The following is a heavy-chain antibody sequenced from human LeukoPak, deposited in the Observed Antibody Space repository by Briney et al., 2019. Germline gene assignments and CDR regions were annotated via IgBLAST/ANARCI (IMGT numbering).Heavy chain of an antibody. Sequence: SETLSLTCAVYGGSFSGYYWSWIRQPPGKGLEWIGEINHSGSTNYNPSLKSRVTISVDTSKNQFSLKLSSVTAADTAVYYCARRGYDILTGYGYYFDYWGQGTLVTVSS. CDR2: INHSGST. D-gene: IGHD3-9*01. CDR1: GGSFSGYY. V-gene: IGHV4-34*01. CDR3: ARRGYDILTGYGYYFDY. J-gene: IGHJ4*02.